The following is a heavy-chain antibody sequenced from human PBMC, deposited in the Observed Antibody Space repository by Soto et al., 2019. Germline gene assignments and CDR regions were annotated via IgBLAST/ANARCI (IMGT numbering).Heavy chain of an antibody. CDR1: GGSFSGYY. Sequence: SETLSLTCAVYGGSFSGYYWSWIRQPPGKGLEWIGEINHSGSTNYNPSLKSRVTISVDTSKNQFSLKLSSVTAADTAVYYCARGGHIVVVQAANNRNWFDPWGQGTLVTVSS. J-gene: IGHJ5*02. CDR3: ARGGHIVVVQAANNRNWFDP. D-gene: IGHD2-2*01. V-gene: IGHV4-34*01. CDR2: INHSGST.